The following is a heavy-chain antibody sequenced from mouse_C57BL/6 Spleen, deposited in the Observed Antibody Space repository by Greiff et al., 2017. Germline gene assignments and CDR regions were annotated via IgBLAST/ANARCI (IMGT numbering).Heavy chain of an antibody. CDR3: ARSSPDYYAMDY. J-gene: IGHJ4*01. CDR2: IYPSDSET. D-gene: IGHD1-1*01. Sequence: VQLQQPGAELVRPGSSVKLSCKASGYTFTSYWMDWVKQRPGQGLEWIGNIYPSDSETHYNQKFKDKATLTVDKSSSTAYMQLSSLTSEDSAVYYCARSSPDYYAMDYWGQGTSVTVSS. CDR1: GYTFTSYW. V-gene: IGHV1-61*01.